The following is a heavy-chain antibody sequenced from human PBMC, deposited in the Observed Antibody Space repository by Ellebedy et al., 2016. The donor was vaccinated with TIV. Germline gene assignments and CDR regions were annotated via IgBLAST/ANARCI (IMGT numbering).Heavy chain of an antibody. Sequence: GESLKISCAASGFTFSSYWMNWVRQAPGKGLEWVANIKQDGSEKYYVDSVKGRFTISRDNAKNSVYLQMKSLRADDTAVYYCASRIQSNFDYWGQGTLVTVSS. CDR3: ASRIQSNFDY. D-gene: IGHD2-21*01. CDR1: GFTFSSYW. CDR2: IKQDGSEK. V-gene: IGHV3-7*01. J-gene: IGHJ4*02.